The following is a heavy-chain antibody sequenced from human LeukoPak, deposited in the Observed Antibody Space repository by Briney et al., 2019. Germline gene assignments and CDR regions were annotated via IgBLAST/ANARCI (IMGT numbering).Heavy chain of an antibody. CDR3: ASSSLYYYDSSGYPNGEYYFDY. CDR2: IWYDGSNK. CDR1: GFTFSSYG. D-gene: IGHD3-22*01. Sequence: GGSLRLSCAASGFTFSSYGMHWVRQAPGKGLEWVAVIWYDGSNKYYADSVKGRFTISRDNSKNTLYLQMNSLRAEDTAVYYCASSSLYYYDSSGYPNGEYYFDYWGQGTLVTVSS. V-gene: IGHV3-33*01. J-gene: IGHJ4*02.